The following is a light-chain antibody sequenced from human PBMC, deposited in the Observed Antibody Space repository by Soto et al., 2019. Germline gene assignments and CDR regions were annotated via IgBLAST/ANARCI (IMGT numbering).Light chain of an antibody. Sequence: EIVLTQSPGPLSLSPGERATLSCRASQSVSTRYLAWYQQKPGQAPRLLIHGVSSRATGIPDRFSGSGSGTDFILTISRLEPEDFAVYYCQQFGTSPLVTFGPGTKVDIK. CDR2: GVS. CDR1: QSVSTRY. J-gene: IGKJ3*01. V-gene: IGKV3-20*01. CDR3: QQFGTSPLVT.